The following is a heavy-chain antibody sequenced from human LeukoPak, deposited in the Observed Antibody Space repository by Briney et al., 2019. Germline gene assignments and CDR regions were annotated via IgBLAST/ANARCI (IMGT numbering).Heavy chain of an antibody. J-gene: IGHJ5*02. CDR3: ARVTSLRFGWFDP. D-gene: IGHD4-17*01. V-gene: IGHV4-59*01. CDR1: GGSISSYY. Sequence: SETLSLTCTVSGGSISSYYWSWIRQPPGKGLEWTGYIYYSGSTNYNPSLKSRVTISVDTSKNQFSLKLSSVTAADTAVYYCARVTSLRFGWFDPWGQGTLVTVSS. CDR2: IYYSGST.